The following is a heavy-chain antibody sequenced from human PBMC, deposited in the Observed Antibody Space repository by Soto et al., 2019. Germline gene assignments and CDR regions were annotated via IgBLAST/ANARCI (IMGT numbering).Heavy chain of an antibody. Sequence: QVQLVQSGAEVKKPGSSVKVSCKASGDTFSSYTISWVRQAPGQGLEWMGRIIPILGIANYAQKFQGRVTITADKSTSTAYMELSSLRSEDTDVYYCARGYLGYMDVWGKGTTVTDSS. V-gene: IGHV1-69*02. D-gene: IGHD1-1*01. CDR2: IIPILGIA. CDR1: GDTFSSYT. J-gene: IGHJ6*03. CDR3: ARGYLGYMDV.